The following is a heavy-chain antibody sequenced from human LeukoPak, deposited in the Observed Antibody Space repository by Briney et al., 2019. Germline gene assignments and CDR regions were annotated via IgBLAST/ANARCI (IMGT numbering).Heavy chain of an antibody. Sequence: SETLSLTXAVSGYSISSGYYWGWIRQPPGKGLEWIGSIYHSGSTYYNPSLKSRVTISVDTSKNQFSLKLSSVTAADTAVYYCARHGGYSSGWLGYYFDYWGQGTLVTVSS. CDR1: GYSISSGYY. CDR3: ARHGGYSSGWLGYYFDY. J-gene: IGHJ4*02. V-gene: IGHV4-38-2*01. D-gene: IGHD6-19*01. CDR2: IYHSGST.